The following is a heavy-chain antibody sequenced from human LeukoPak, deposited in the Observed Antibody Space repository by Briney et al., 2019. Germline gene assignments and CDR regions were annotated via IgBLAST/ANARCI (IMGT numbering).Heavy chain of an antibody. CDR3: AKDTPHYYGSGSYYDY. CDR2: IRYDGSNK. J-gene: IGHJ4*02. V-gene: IGHV3-30*02. CDR1: GFTFSSYG. Sequence: GGSLRLSCAASGFTFSSYGMHWVRQAPGKGLEWVAFIRYDGSNKYYADSVKGRFTISRDNSKNTLYLQMNSLRAEDTAVYNCAKDTPHYYGSGSYYDYWGQGTLVTVSS. D-gene: IGHD3-10*01.